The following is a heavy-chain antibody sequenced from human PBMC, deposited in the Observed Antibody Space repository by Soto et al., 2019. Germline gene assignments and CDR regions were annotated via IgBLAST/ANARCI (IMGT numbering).Heavy chain of an antibody. Sequence: EVQLLEAGGGLVQPGGSLRLACAASGFTFSHYAMSWVRQAPGKGLQCVSTIFGSGAPTPYADSVKGRFGISRDNSNNMLFLETNSLKDEDTAVYYCTREASSWGFAFDLWGQGTRVAVSS. CDR3: TREASSWGFAFDL. J-gene: IGHJ3*01. CDR2: IFGSGAPT. CDR1: GFTFSHYA. D-gene: IGHD3-16*01. V-gene: IGHV3-23*01.